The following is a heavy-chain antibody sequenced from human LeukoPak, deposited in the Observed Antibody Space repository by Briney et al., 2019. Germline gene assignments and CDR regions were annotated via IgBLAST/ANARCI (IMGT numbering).Heavy chain of an antibody. V-gene: IGHV4-39*07. CDR3: ARVKDPGGYYYYYYMDV. Sequence: PSETLSLTCTVSGGSISSSSYYWGWIRQPPGKGLEWIGSIYYSGSTYYNPSLRSRVTISIDTSKNQFSLKVTSVTAADTAVYYCARVKDPGGYYYYYYMDVWGKGTTVTVSS. CDR2: IYYSGST. CDR1: GGSISSSSYY. D-gene: IGHD3-16*01. J-gene: IGHJ6*03.